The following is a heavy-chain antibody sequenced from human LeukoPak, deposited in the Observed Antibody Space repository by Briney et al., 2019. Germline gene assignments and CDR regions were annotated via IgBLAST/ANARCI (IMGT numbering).Heavy chain of an antibody. CDR3: ARALGIAAAGTWFDP. Sequence: SETLSLTCAVYGGSFSGYYWSWIRQPPGKGLEWIGEVNHSGSTNCNPSLKGRVTISVDTSKNQFSLKLSSVTAADTAVYYCARALGIAAAGTWFDPWGQGTLVTVSS. CDR1: GGSFSGYY. V-gene: IGHV4-34*01. CDR2: VNHSGST. D-gene: IGHD6-13*01. J-gene: IGHJ5*02.